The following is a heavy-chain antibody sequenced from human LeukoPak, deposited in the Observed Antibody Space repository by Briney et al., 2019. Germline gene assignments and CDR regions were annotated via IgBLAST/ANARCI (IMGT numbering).Heavy chain of an antibody. Sequence: GGSLRLSCAASGFSVKDYYMTWVRQAPGKGLEWVSVILGDGITHHADSMKDRFTIYRHFTTNTLNLHMINLRPNDTAEYYCARGLATTGEDYWGQGTLVIVSS. CDR2: ILGDGIT. CDR1: GFSVKDYY. J-gene: IGHJ4*02. V-gene: IGHV3-53*04. D-gene: IGHD1-1*01. CDR3: ARGLATTGEDY.